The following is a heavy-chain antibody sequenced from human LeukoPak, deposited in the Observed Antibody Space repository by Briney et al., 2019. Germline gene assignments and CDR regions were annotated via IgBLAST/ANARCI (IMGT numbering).Heavy chain of an antibody. J-gene: IGHJ4*02. CDR3: ARGYSSGWYEGHFDY. Sequence: GASVKVSCKASEGTFSSYAISWVRQAPGQGLEWMGGIIPIFGTANYAQKFQGRVTITADKSTSTAYMELSSLRSEDTAVYYCARGYSSGWYEGHFDYWGQGTLVTVSS. CDR1: EGTFSSYA. V-gene: IGHV1-69*06. CDR2: IIPIFGTA. D-gene: IGHD6-19*01.